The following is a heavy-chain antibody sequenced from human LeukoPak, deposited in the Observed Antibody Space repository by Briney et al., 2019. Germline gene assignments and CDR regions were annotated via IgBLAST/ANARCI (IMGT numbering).Heavy chain of an antibody. D-gene: IGHD3-10*01. CDR1: GGSVSSYY. Sequence: SETMSLTCTVSGGSVSSYYWSWIRQPPGKGLEWIGYIYYSGSTNCNPSLKSRVTISVDTSKNRISLKLISVTAADTAVYYCARAKGSGSYYRWGQGTLVTVSS. J-gene: IGHJ4*02. CDR2: IYYSGST. CDR3: ARAKGSGSYYR. V-gene: IGHV4-59*02.